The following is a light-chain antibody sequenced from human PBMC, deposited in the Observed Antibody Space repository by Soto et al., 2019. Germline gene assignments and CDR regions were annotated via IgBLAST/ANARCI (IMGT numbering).Light chain of an antibody. CDR1: SSDVGGYNY. V-gene: IGLV2-14*01. J-gene: IGLJ1*01. CDR2: DVS. CDR3: NSYSSSTTLYL. Sequence: QSVLTQPASVTGSPGQSMTISCTGTSSDVGGYNYVSWYQQPPGKAPKLMISDVSNRPSGVSIRFSGSKSGNTASLTISGLQAEDEADYYCNSYSSSTTLYLFGTGTKVTVL.